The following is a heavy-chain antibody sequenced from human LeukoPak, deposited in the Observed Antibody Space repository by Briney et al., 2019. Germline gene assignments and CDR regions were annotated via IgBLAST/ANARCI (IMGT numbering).Heavy chain of an antibody. V-gene: IGHV3-21*01. D-gene: IGHD5-18*01. J-gene: IGHJ4*02. Sequence: GGSLRLSCAASGFTFSSYSMNWVRQAPGKGLEWVSSISSSSSYIYYADSVRGRYTIPRDNTKNSLYLQMNSLRGEGAAVYYCARVGYSYGQGGYFDYWGQGTLVTVSS. CDR3: ARVGYSYGQGGYFDY. CDR1: GFTFSSYS. CDR2: ISSSSSYI.